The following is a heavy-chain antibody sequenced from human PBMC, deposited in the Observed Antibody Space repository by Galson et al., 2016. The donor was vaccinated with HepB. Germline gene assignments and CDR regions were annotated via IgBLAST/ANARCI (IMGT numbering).Heavy chain of an antibody. CDR1: GLYFDEHA. CDR2: ISYVNGE. D-gene: IGHD2-2*01. J-gene: IGHJ4*02. Sequence: SLRLSCAVSGLYFDEHAWNWVRQAPGRGLEWISTISYVNGEHYSDSVKGRFSISRDNARKSVFLQMNSLRPDDTAMYYCARDRVPYCSSVSCHGFVTPEVDSWGQGTLVIVSS. CDR3: ARDRVPYCSSVSCHGFVTPEVDS. V-gene: IGHV3-20*04.